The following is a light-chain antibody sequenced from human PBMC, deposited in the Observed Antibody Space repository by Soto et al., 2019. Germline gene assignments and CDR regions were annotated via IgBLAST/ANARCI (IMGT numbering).Light chain of an antibody. CDR3: SSHGGNSPYV. CDR2: EVN. J-gene: IGLJ1*01. CDR1: TSDIGGYNY. V-gene: IGLV2-8*01. Sequence: QSVLTQPPSASGSPGQSVAISCTGTTSDIGGYNYVSWYQQHPGKAPKLMIYEVNKRPSGVPDRFSGSKSGNTASLTVSRLQAEDEADYYCSSHGGNSPYVFGTGTKLTVL.